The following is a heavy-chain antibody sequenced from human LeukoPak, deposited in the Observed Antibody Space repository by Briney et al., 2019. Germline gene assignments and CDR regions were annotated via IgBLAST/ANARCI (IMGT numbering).Heavy chain of an antibody. D-gene: IGHD3-22*01. CDR1: GGSISSSSYY. CDR3: ARAKESGYYYRLFYFDY. V-gene: IGHV4-39*01. Sequence: PSETLSLTSTVSGGSISSSSYYWGWIRQPPGKGLEWIASIYYSGSTYNNPSLKTRATISVDTSKNQFTLKVSAVTAADTAVYYCARAKESGYYYRLFYFDYWGQGTLVTVSS. J-gene: IGHJ4*02. CDR2: IYYSGST.